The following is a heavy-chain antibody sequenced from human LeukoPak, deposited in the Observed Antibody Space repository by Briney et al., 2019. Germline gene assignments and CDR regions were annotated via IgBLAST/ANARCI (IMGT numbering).Heavy chain of an antibody. CDR2: IYPRDSDI. CDR1: EYSFPNYW. D-gene: IGHD4-23*01. Sequence: GESLKISCKHSEYSFPNYWIAWVRQMSGKGLEWMGIIYPRDSDIKYSPSFQGHVTISADESISTAYLQWSSLQASDTAMYYCARGRVYGGNQIPDAFDIWGQGTMVTVSS. CDR3: ARGRVYGGNQIPDAFDI. V-gene: IGHV5-51*01. J-gene: IGHJ3*02.